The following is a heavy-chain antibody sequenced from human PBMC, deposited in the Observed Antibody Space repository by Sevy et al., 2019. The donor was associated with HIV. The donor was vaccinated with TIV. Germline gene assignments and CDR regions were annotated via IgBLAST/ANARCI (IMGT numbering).Heavy chain of an antibody. D-gene: IGHD1-26*01. V-gene: IGHV3-73*01. CDR1: GFTFSGSA. CDR2: IRSKANSYAT. J-gene: IGHJ4*02. Sequence: GGSLRLSCAASGFTFSGSAMHWVRQASGKGLEWVGRIRSKANSYATAYAASVKGRFTISRDDSKNTAYLQMNSLKTEDTAVHYCTTRSGSYYAPYYFDYWGQGTLVTVSS. CDR3: TTRSGSYYAPYYFDY.